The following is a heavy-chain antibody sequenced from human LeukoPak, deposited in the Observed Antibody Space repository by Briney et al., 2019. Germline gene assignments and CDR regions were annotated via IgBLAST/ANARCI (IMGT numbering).Heavy chain of an antibody. CDR1: GFTFSDYY. Sequence: GGSLRLSCAASGFTFSDYYMSWIRQAPGKGLEWVSASSGSGGITHYADSVKGRFTTSRDNSKNTLYLQMNSVRVEDTAVYYCASSSSGNYNCWGQGTLVTVSS. D-gene: IGHD1-26*01. J-gene: IGHJ4*02. CDR2: SSGSGGIT. CDR3: ASSSSGNYNC. V-gene: IGHV3-23*01.